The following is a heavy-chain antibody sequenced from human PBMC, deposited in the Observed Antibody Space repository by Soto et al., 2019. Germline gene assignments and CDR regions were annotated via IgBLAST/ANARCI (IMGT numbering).Heavy chain of an antibody. CDR2: INHSGST. CDR1: GGSFSGYY. CDR3: ARGLYCSGGSCYPSYLRILGPKEFDP. Sequence: SETLSLTCAVYGGSFSGYYWSWIRQPPGKGLEWIGEINHSGSTNYNPSLKSRVTISVDTSKNQFSLKLSSVTAADTAVYYCARGLYCSGGSCYPSYLRILGPKEFDPWGQGTLVTVSS. V-gene: IGHV4-34*01. J-gene: IGHJ5*02. D-gene: IGHD2-15*01.